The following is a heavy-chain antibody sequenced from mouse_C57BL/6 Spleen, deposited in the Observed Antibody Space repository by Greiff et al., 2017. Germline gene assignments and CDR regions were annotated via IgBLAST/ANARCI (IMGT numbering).Heavy chain of an antibody. V-gene: IGHV1-42*01. Sequence: VQLQQSGPELVKPGASVKISCKASGYSFTGYYMNWVKQSPEKSLEWIGEINPSTGGTTYNQKFKAKATLTVDNSSSTAYMQLKSLTSEDSAVYYCARKGGYYGSSPHWYFDVWGTGTTVTVSS. J-gene: IGHJ1*03. D-gene: IGHD1-1*01. CDR1: GYSFTGYY. CDR3: ARKGGYYGSSPHWYFDV. CDR2: INPSTGGT.